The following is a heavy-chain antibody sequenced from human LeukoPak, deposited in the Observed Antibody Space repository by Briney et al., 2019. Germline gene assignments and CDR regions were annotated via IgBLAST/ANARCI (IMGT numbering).Heavy chain of an antibody. J-gene: IGHJ4*02. D-gene: IGHD2-21*02. Sequence: PGGSLRLSCAASGFTFSSYSMNWVRQAPGKGLEWVSYISSSSSTIYYADSVKGRFTISRDNAKNSLYLQMNSLRAEDTAVYYCAREGIVVVTANYFDYWGQGTLVTVSS. CDR2: ISSSSSTI. CDR3: AREGIVVVTANYFDY. CDR1: GFTFSSYS. V-gene: IGHV3-48*04.